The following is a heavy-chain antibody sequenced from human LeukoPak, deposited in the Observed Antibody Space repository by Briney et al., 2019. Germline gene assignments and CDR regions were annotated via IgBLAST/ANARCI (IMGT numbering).Heavy chain of an antibody. CDR3: ARVISSSWSYYYYYMDV. Sequence: PGGSLRLSCAASGFTFSSYWMSWVRQAPGKGLEWVANIKQDGSEKYYVDSVKGRFTISRDNAKNSLYLQMNSLRAEDTAVYYCARVISSSWSYYYYYMDVWGKGTTVTVSS. J-gene: IGHJ6*03. D-gene: IGHD6-13*01. CDR1: GFTFSSYW. CDR2: IKQDGSEK. V-gene: IGHV3-7*01.